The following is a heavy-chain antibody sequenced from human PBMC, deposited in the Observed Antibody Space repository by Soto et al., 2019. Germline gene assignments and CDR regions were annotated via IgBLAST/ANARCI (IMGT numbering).Heavy chain of an antibody. V-gene: IGHV4-59*08. CDR3: ARRIVILAADYGMDV. CDR2: IHYSGST. J-gene: IGHJ6*02. Sequence: SDTLSLTCAVYGGSISSYYWSWIRQPPGKRLEWIGYIHYSGSTNYSPSLKSRVTISVDTSKKQFSLKLSSVTAADTAVYYCARRIVILAADYGMDVWGQVTTVTVSS. CDR1: GGSISSYY. D-gene: IGHD2-15*01.